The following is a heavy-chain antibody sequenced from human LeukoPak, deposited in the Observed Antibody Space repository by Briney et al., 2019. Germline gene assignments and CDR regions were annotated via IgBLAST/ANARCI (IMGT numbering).Heavy chain of an antibody. J-gene: IGHJ4*02. CDR3: ARVDPDSSSTLEVFDY. V-gene: IGHV4-59*01. D-gene: IGHD6-6*01. CDR2: IYYSGST. Sequence: SETLSLICTVSGGSISSYYWSWIRQPPGKGLEWIGYIYYSGSTNYNPSLKSRVTISVDTSKNQFSLKLSSVTAAGTAVYYCARVDPDSSSTLEVFDYWGQGTLVTVSS. CDR1: GGSISSYY.